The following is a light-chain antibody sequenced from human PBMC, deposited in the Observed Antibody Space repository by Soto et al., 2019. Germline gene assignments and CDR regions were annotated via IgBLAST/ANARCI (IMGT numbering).Light chain of an antibody. CDR3: QHYVYPQWT. CDR1: QTGSNSY. CDR2: GVS. Sequence: IVLTQSPGTLSLSPGERAILPCRASQTGSNSYLAWYQQKSGQAPRLLIYGVSTRATGTPDRFSGSGSGTEFTLTIRRLEPEDFAVYFCQHYVYPQWTFGPGTKVEIK. V-gene: IGKV3-20*01. J-gene: IGKJ1*01.